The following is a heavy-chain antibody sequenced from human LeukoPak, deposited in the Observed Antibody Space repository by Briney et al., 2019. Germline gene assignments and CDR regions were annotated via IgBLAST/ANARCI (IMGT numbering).Heavy chain of an antibody. V-gene: IGHV3-21*01. CDR2: IRTGGDYI. Sequence: PGESLRLSCATSGFFFSAYRMNWVRQAPGKGLEWVLSIRTGGDYIYYADSVQGRFTISRDNAKKSLYLQMNSLRVEDTAVYFCARWDDLLHFDYWGQGVLVTVSS. CDR3: ARWDDLLHFDY. CDR1: GFFFSAYR. J-gene: IGHJ4*02. D-gene: IGHD3-3*01.